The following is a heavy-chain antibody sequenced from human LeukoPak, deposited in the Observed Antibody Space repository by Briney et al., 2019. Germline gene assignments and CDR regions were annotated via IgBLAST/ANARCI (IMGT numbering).Heavy chain of an antibody. CDR2: ISAYNGNT. CDR3: ARFGGRFLEWLLFDAFDI. J-gene: IGHJ3*02. V-gene: IGHV1-18*01. D-gene: IGHD3-3*01. Sequence: GASVKVSCKASGYTFTSYGISWVRQAPGQGLEWMGWISAYNGNTNYAQKLQGRVTMTTDTSTSTAYMELRSLRSDDTAVYYCARFGGRFLEWLLFDAFDIWGQGTMVTVTS. CDR1: GYTFTSYG.